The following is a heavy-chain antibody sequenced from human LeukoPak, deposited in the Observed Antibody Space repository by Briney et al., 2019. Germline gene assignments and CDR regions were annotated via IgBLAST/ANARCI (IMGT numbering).Heavy chain of an antibody. D-gene: IGHD6-19*01. CDR3: ARDRIAVPAVDP. CDR1: GFTFSSYS. CDR2: ISSSSSYI. V-gene: IGHV3-21*01. J-gene: IGHJ5*02. Sequence: GGSLRLSCAASGFTFSSYSMNWVRQAPGKGLEWVSSISSSSSYIYYADSVKGRFTISRDNAKNSLYLQMNSLRAEDTAVYYCARDRIAVPAVDPWGQGTLVTVSS.